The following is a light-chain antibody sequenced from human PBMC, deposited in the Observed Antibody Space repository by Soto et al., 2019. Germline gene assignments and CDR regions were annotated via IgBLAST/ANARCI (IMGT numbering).Light chain of an antibody. V-gene: IGKV1-39*01. CDR3: QHSYSTPPT. CDR1: QSISSY. CDR2: AAS. Sequence: DIQMTQSPSSLSASVGDRVTITCRASQSISSYLNGYQQNPGKAPKLLIYAASSLQSGVPSRFSGSGSGTDFTLTISSLQPEDFATYYCQHSYSTPPTFGQGTKVEIK. J-gene: IGKJ1*01.